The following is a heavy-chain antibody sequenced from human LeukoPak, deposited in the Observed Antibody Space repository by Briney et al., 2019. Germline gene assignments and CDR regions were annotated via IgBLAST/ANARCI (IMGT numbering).Heavy chain of an antibody. Sequence: PSETLSLTCAVYGGSFSGYYWSWIRQPPGKGLEWIGEINHSGSTNYNPSLKSRVTISVDTSMNQFSLKLSSVTAADTAVYYCARVHRGYSSGQRVLAYYYYYGMDVWGQGTTVTVSS. V-gene: IGHV4-34*01. J-gene: IGHJ6*02. CDR3: ARVHRGYSSGQRVLAYYYYYGMDV. D-gene: IGHD6-19*01. CDR1: GGSFSGYY. CDR2: INHSGST.